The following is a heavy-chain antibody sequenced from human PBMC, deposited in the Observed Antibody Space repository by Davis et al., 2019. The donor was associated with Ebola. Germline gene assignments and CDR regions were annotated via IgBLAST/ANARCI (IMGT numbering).Heavy chain of an antibody. V-gene: IGHV4-61*09. D-gene: IGHD3-3*01. J-gene: IGHJ6*02. CDR1: GGSVTSGTYY. Sequence: LRLSCTVSGGSVTSGTYYWSWIRQPAGKGLEWIGHIHSGGSTNYNPSLRSRVTISIDTSKNQVSLNVNSVTAADTAVYYCARNGSSSFSRYHYYGLDVWGQGTTVTVSS. CDR2: IHSGGST. CDR3: ARNGSSSFSRYHYYGLDV.